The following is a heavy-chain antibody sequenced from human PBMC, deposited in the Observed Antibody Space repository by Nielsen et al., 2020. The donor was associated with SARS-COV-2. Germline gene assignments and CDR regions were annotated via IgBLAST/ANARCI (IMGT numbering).Heavy chain of an antibody. CDR3: ARDNSGSVYPGDY. D-gene: IGHD1-26*01. J-gene: IGHJ4*02. Sequence: WVRQAPGQGLEWMGWISAYNGNTNYAQKLQGRVTMTTDTSTSTAYMELRSLRSDDTAVYYCARDNSGSVYPGDYWGQGTLVTVSS. CDR2: ISAYNGNT. V-gene: IGHV1-18*01.